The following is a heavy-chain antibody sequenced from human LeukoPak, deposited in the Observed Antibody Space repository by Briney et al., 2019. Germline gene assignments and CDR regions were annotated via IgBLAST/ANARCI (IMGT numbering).Heavy chain of an antibody. V-gene: IGHV1-8*01. CDR2: MNPNSGHT. CDR1: GYSFTNYA. Sequence: GSSVKVSCKASGYSFTNYAMNWVRQATGQGLEWMGWMNPNSGHTGYAQKFQGRVTITRNTSISTAYMELSSLRSEDTAVYYCARNLDSSGTLFDIWGQGTMVTVSS. D-gene: IGHD3-22*01. CDR3: ARNLDSSGTLFDI. J-gene: IGHJ3*02.